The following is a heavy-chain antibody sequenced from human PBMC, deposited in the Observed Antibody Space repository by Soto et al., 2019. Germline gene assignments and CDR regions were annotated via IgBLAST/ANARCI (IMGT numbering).Heavy chain of an antibody. D-gene: IGHD6-13*01. CDR1: GFTFSDHY. V-gene: IGHV3-72*01. Sequence: EVQLVESGGGLVQPEGSLRLSCAASGFTFSDHYMDWVRQAPGKGLEWVGSIKNKAKSYTTDYAAHVKGRFIISRDDTKHSMVLKMNRLKTNKTAIYYYTRVKLGNRRTSDYWGQRILITVSS. CDR2: IKNKAKSYTT. CDR3: TRVKLGNRRTSDY. J-gene: IGHJ4*02.